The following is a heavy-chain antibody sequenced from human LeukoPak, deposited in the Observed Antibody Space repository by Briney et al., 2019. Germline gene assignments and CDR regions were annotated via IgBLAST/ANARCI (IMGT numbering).Heavy chain of an antibody. CDR3: ARSLDGSGSYHYYGMDV. D-gene: IGHD3-10*01. J-gene: IGHJ6*02. CDR2: ISSSSSYT. V-gene: IGHV3-11*03. CDR1: GFTFSDYY. Sequence: GGSLRLSCAASGFTFSDYYMSWIRQAPGKGLEWVSYISSSSSYTNYADSVKGRFTISRGNAKNSLYLQMNSLRAEDTAVYYCARSLDGSGSYHYYGMDVWGQGTTVTVSS.